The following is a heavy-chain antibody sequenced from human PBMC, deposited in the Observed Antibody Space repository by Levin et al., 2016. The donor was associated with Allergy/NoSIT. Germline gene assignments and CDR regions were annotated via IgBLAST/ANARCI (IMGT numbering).Heavy chain of an antibody. D-gene: IGHD1-26*01. CDR3: ARGIVGTTTGNWFDP. V-gene: IGHV1-2*02. Sequence: ASVKVSCKASGYTLTDYYIHWVRQAPGQGLEWMGWINPKSGGTKYAQQFQGRVTMTRDTSISTAYMELSSLSSDDTAVYYCARGIVGTTTGNWFDPWGQGTLVTVSS. CDR1: GYTLTDYY. J-gene: IGHJ5*02. CDR2: INPKSGGT.